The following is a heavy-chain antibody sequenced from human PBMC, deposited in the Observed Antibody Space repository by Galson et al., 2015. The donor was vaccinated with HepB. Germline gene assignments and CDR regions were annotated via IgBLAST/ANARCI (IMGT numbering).Heavy chain of an antibody. CDR1: GFTFSSYD. CDR2: IGPAGDT. D-gene: IGHD6-13*01. CDR3: AREGVLGSSWGWFDP. V-gene: IGHV3-13*01. Sequence: SLRLSCAASGFTFSSYDMHWVRQRTGKGLEWVSTIGPAGDTYYPDSVKGRFTISREDAKSSLYLQMNSLRAGDTAVYYCAREGVLGSSWGWFDPWGQGTLVTVSS. J-gene: IGHJ5*02.